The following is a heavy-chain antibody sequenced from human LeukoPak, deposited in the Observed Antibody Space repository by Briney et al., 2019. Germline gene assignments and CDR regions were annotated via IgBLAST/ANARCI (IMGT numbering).Heavy chain of an antibody. Sequence: PSETLSLTCAVSGYSISSSSYWGWIRQPPGKGLEWIGNIYHTGSTYYNPSLKSRVTISIDTSKNQFSLKLSSVTAADTAVYYCARGDLGTSIFGVVFANWFDPWGQGTLVTVSS. CDR3: ARGDLGTSIFGVVFANWFDP. CDR2: IYHTGST. V-gene: IGHV4-38-2*01. J-gene: IGHJ5*02. CDR1: GYSISSSSY. D-gene: IGHD3-3*01.